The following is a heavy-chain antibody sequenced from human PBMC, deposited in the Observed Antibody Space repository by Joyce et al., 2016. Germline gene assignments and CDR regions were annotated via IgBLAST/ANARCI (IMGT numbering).Heavy chain of an antibody. V-gene: IGHV3-11*04. J-gene: IGHJ6*03. CDR1: GFASFTDYY. CDR2: IGSSERPI. D-gene: IGHD3-16*01. CDR3: ARDRVQWSFGAVSNHFYMDV. Sequence: QVQLVESGGGVAKPGGSLRLSCVDSGFASFTDYYMSWIRQAPGKGLEWVGYIGSSERPIYYADSVKGRFTVARDNSKNSLFLHMYNLRVEDSAVYYCARDRVQWSFGAVSNHFYMDVWGKGTAVAVAS.